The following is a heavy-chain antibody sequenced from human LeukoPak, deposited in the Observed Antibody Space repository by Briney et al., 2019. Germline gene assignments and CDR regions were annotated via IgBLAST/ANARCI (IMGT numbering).Heavy chain of an antibody. CDR3: ARRAGAYSHPYDY. CDR1: GFTFSSYS. CDR2: IYSGGST. D-gene: IGHD4/OR15-4a*01. J-gene: IGHJ4*02. V-gene: IGHV3-53*01. Sequence: GGSLRLSCAASGFTFSSYSMNWVRQAPGKGLEWVSFIYSGGSTHYSDSVKGRFTISRDNSKNTLYLQMNSLRAEDTAVYYCARRAGAYSHPYDYWGQGTLVTVSS.